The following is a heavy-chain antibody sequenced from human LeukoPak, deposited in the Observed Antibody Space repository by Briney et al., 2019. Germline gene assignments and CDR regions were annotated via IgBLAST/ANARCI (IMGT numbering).Heavy chain of an antibody. CDR3: ARGCNYYDSSGYGPNYYYYYMDV. CDR2: INWNGGST. J-gene: IGHJ6*03. V-gene: IGHV3-20*04. Sequence: GGSLRLSCAASGFTFDDYGMSWVRQAPGKGLEWVSGINWNGGSTGYADSVKGRFTISRDNAKSSLYLQMNGLRAEDTALYYCARGCNYYDSSGYGPNYYYYYMDVWGKGTTVTVSS. D-gene: IGHD3-22*01. CDR1: GFTFDDYG.